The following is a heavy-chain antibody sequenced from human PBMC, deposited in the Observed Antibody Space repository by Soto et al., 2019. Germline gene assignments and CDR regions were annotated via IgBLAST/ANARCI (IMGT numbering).Heavy chain of an antibody. CDR1: GFTFNIYA. Sequence: EVQLLESGGDLIQPGGSLRLSCAASGFTFNIYAMTWVRQAPGKGLEWVSAISRYGDTTYYADSVEGRFTISRDNSKNTLYLQMNSLTAEDTAVYYCAKDRYLDHDSRGYLFDNWGQGTLVTVSS. CDR2: ISRYGDTT. CDR3: AKDRYLDHDSRGYLFDN. V-gene: IGHV3-23*01. D-gene: IGHD3-22*01. J-gene: IGHJ4*02.